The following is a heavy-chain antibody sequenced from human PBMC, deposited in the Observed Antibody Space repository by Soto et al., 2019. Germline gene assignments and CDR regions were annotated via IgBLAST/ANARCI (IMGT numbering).Heavy chain of an antibody. J-gene: IGHJ6*02. Sequence: EVQLVESGGGLVKPGGSLRLSCAASGFTFSSYSMNWVRQAPGKGLEWVSSISSSSSYIYNADSVKGPFTISRDNAKNSLCMQMSSLRAEDTAVYYCARDLVAPNSSGWPRVGYYCGMDVWGQGTTVTVSS. CDR1: GFTFSSYS. CDR2: ISSSSSYI. V-gene: IGHV3-21*01. D-gene: IGHD6-19*01. CDR3: ARDLVAPNSSGWPRVGYYCGMDV.